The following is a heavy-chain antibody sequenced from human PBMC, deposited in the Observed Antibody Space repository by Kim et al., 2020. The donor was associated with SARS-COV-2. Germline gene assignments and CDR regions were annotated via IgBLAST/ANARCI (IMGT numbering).Heavy chain of an antibody. D-gene: IGHD6-13*01. V-gene: IGHV3-30*04. Sequence: GGSLRLSCAASGFTFSSYAMHWVRQAPGKGLEWVAVISYDGSNKYYADSVKGRFTISRDNSKNTLYLQMNSLRAEDTAVYYCARDRGAAAAHYYYYYMDV. J-gene: IGHJ6*03. CDR3: ARDRGAAAAHYYYYYMDV. CDR2: ISYDGSNK. CDR1: GFTFSSYA.